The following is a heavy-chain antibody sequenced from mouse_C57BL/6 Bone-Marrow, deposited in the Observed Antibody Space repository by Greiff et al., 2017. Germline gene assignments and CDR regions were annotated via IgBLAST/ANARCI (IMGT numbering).Heavy chain of an antibody. CDR1: GFNIKDDY. J-gene: IGHJ3*01. V-gene: IGHV14-4*01. CDR2: MDPENGDT. CDR3: TTGAWFAY. Sequence: VQLQQSGAELVRPGASVKLSCTASGFNIKDDYMHWVKQRPEQGLEWIGWMDPENGDTEYASKFQGKATITADTSSNTAYLQLSSLTSEDTAVYYCTTGAWFAYWGQGTLVTVSA.